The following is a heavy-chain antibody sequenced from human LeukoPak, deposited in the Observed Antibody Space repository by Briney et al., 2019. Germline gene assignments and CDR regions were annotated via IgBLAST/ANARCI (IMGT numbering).Heavy chain of an antibody. CDR2: INHSGST. Sequence: PSETLSLTCTVSGGSISSSSYYWGWIRQPPGKGLEWIGEINHSGSTNYNPSLKSRVTISVDTSKNQFSLKLSSVTAADTAVYYCWNPGYSYGFYAFDIWGQGTMVTVSS. D-gene: IGHD5-18*01. V-gene: IGHV4-39*07. J-gene: IGHJ3*02. CDR3: WNPGYSYGFYAFDI. CDR1: GGSISSSSYY.